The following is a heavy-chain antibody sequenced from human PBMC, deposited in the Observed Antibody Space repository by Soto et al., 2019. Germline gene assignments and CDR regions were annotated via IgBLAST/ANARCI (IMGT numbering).Heavy chain of an antibody. CDR3: ARQGFGPLHGLVDV. Sequence: QVQLQESGPGLVKPSETLSLSCTVSGGSISSYYWSWFRQSPGKRMEWIGYVHHSWGSSYNPSLQSRVAISLDTSTGQFSLTVPSVSATDTAVYYCARQGFGPLHGLVDVWGQGTTVTVSS. V-gene: IGHV4-59*08. CDR1: GGSISSYY. J-gene: IGHJ6*02. CDR2: VHHSWGS. D-gene: IGHD3-10*01.